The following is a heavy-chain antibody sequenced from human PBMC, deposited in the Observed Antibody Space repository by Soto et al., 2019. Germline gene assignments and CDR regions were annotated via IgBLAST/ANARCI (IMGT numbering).Heavy chain of an antibody. CDR3: ATAPQLRFLEWLTYPDWLDP. D-gene: IGHD3-3*01. CDR2: IYYSGST. J-gene: IGHJ5*02. CDR1: GGSISSSSYY. V-gene: IGHV4-39*01. Sequence: SETLSLTCTVSGGSISSSSYYWGWIRQPPGKGLEWIGSIYYSGSTYYNPSLKSRVTISVDTSKNQFSLKLSSVTAADTAVYYCATAPQLRFLEWLTYPDWLDPWGQGTLVTVSS.